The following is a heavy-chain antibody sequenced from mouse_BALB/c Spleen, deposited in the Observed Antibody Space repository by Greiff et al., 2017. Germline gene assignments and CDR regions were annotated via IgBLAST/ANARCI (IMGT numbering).Heavy chain of an antibody. Sequence: QVQLQQSGAELVKPGASVKLSCKASGYTFTSYYMYWVKQRPGQGLGWIGEINPSNGGTNFNEKFKSKATLTVDKSSSTAYMQLSSLTSEDSAVYDCTRQLGLNYAMDYWGQGTSVTVSS. V-gene: IGHV1S81*02. CDR2: INPSNGGT. J-gene: IGHJ4*01. CDR3: TRQLGLNYAMDY. CDR1: GYTFTSYY. D-gene: IGHD3-1*01.